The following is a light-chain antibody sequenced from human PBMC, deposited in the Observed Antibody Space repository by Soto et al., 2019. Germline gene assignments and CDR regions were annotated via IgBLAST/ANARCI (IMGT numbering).Light chain of an antibody. CDR1: QSISTY. CDR3: QQSYITPYT. V-gene: IGKV1-39*01. Sequence: DIQMTQSPPSLSASIGDRVTISCRASQSISTYLNWYQQKPGKAPNLLLFGASTLQSGVPSRFSGRGSGSEFNLTISSLQPEDFATYFCQQSYITPYTFGQGTKLEIK. CDR2: GAS. J-gene: IGKJ2*01.